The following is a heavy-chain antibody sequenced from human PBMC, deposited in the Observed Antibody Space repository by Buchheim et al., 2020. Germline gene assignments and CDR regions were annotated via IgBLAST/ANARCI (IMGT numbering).Heavy chain of an antibody. J-gene: IGHJ1*01. V-gene: IGHV4-34*01. CDR1: GGSFSGYY. CDR2: INHSGST. D-gene: IGHD2-15*01. CDR3: ARGGLGYCSGGSCYKHFQH. Sequence: QVQLQQWGAGLLKPSETLSLTCAVYGGSFSGYYWSWIRQPPGKGLEWIGEINHSGSTNYNPYLKSRVTISVEPSKNQFYLKLSSVTAADTAVYYCARGGLGYCSGGSCYKHFQHWGQGTL.